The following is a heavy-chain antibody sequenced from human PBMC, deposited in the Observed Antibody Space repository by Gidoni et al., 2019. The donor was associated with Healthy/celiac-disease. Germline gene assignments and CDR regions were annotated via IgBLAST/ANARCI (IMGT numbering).Heavy chain of an antibody. CDR1: GYSFTSYW. V-gene: IGHV5-51*01. J-gene: IGHJ5*02. CDR2: IYPGDSDT. CDR3: GRAAAGTFGWFDP. Sequence: ELPLVQSGAEVKKPGESLKISCKGSGYSFTSYWIGWVRQMPGKGLEWMEIIYPGDSDTRYSPSFQGQVTISTDKSISTAYLQWNSLKASDTAMYYCGRAAAGTFGWFDPWGQGTLVTVSS. D-gene: IGHD6-13*01.